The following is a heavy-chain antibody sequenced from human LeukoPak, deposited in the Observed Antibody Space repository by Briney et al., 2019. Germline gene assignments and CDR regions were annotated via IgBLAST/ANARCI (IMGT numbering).Heavy chain of an antibody. CDR3: AKRPRGNYLDPFDY. Sequence: GGSLRLSCAASGFTFSNYGMHWVRQAPGKGLEWVAVISYDGTNKYYADSVKGRFTISRDHSKNTLYLQMNSLRAEDTAVYYCAKRPRGNYLDPFDYWGQGTLVTVSS. CDR2: ISYDGTNK. V-gene: IGHV3-30*18. D-gene: IGHD3-10*01. J-gene: IGHJ4*02. CDR1: GFTFSNYG.